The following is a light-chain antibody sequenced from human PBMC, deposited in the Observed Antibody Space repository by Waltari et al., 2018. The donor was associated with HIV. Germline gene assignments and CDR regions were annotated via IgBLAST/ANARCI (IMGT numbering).Light chain of an antibody. V-gene: IGLV2-23*02. CDR2: EVS. Sequence: QSALTQPAFVSGSPGQSITITCTGPSSDAGPHNLVSWYQQHPGKAPKLMIYEVSKRPSGVSNRFSGSKSGNTASLTISGLQAEDEADYYCCSYAGSSTWVFGGGTKLTVL. J-gene: IGLJ3*02. CDR3: CSYAGSSTWV. CDR1: SSDAGPHNL.